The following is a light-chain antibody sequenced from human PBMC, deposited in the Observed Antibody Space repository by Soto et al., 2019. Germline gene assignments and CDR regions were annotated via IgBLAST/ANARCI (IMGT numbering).Light chain of an antibody. V-gene: IGKV1-5*03. CDR3: QQYSSWYT. Sequence: DIQMTQSPSTLSASVGDRVTITCRASQSISSWLAWYQQKPGKAPKFRIYKASSLESGVTSRFSGSGSGTEFTVNISSLQPDDFATYYCQQYSSWYTFGQGTKLEIK. CDR2: KAS. CDR1: QSISSW. J-gene: IGKJ2*01.